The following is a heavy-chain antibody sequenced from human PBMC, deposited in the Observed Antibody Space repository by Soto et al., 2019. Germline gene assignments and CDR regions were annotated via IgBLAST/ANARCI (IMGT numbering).Heavy chain of an antibody. CDR1: GFTFSNYW. V-gene: IGHV3-7*05. CDR3: ARDPRDSEYAIFDY. J-gene: IGHJ4*02. CDR2: IKKDGSGK. Sequence: EVQLVESGGDLVQPGGSLRLSCEASGFTFSNYWMSWVRQTPGKGLEWVANIKKDGSGKYYVDSVKGRFTISRDNAKNSLFPQMNSLRAEDTAVYYCARDPRDSEYAIFDYWGQGTLVTVSS. D-gene: IGHD1-26*01.